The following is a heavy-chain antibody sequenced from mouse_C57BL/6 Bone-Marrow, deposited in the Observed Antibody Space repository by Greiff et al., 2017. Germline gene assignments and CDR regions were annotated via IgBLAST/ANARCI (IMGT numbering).Heavy chain of an antibody. CDR1: GYTFTSYW. D-gene: IGHD4-1*01. CDR2: IYPTSGRT. V-gene: IGHV1-55*01. CDR3: ARSGPLGRSFDY. J-gene: IGHJ2*01. Sequence: QVQLQQPGAELVKPGASVKMSCKASGYTFTSYWITWVKQRPGQGLEWIGDIYPTSGRTNYNEKFQSKAILTVDTSSNTAYMQLSSLTSEDSAVVYGARSGPLGRSFDYWGQGTTLTVSS.